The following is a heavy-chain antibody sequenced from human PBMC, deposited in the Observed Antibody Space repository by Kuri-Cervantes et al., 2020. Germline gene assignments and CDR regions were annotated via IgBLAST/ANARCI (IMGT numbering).Heavy chain of an antibody. D-gene: IGHD3-22*01. V-gene: IGHV4-59*06. CDR2: IYYSGST. Sequence: SETLSLTCTVSGGSISSYYWSWIRQHPGKGLEWIGYIYYSGSTYYNPSLKSRVTISVDTSKNQFSLKLSSVTAADTAVYYCASISGYYGDYFDYWGQGTLVTVSS. CDR1: GGSISSYY. J-gene: IGHJ4*02. CDR3: ASISGYYGDYFDY.